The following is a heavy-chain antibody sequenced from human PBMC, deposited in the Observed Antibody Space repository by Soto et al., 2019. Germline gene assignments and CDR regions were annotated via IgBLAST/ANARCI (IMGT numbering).Heavy chain of an antibody. D-gene: IGHD2-2*01. CDR3: ARESCGSTSCYSGSSDNWFDR. Sequence: GSLRLSCAASGFTFTTYSMNWVRQAPGKGLEWVSSISSSSGFTYYEDSVKGRFTISRDNAKNSLYLQMNNLRAEDTAVYYCARESCGSTSCYSGSSDNWFDRWGQGTLVTVSS. CDR1: GFTFTTYS. J-gene: IGHJ5*02. V-gene: IGHV3-21*01. CDR2: ISSSSGFT.